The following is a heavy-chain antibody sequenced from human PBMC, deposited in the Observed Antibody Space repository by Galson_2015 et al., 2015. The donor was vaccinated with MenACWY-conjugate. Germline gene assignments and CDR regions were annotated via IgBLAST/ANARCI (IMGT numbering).Heavy chain of an antibody. J-gene: IGHJ4*02. Sequence: SGATTYYADAVKGRFTISRDNSRNTLFLQMDKLSAEDTAVYYCANMAVLTTSAFDFWGQGALVTVSP. V-gene: IGHV3-23*01. CDR2: SGATT. CDR3: ANMAVLTTSAFDF. D-gene: IGHD1-1*01.